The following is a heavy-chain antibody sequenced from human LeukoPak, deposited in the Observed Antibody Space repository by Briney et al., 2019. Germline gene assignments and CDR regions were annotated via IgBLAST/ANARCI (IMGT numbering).Heavy chain of an antibody. CDR1: GFTFSDYY. D-gene: IGHD6-19*01. CDR3: AAGLVHESDY. CDR2: ISSSGSML. V-gene: IGHV3-11*04. Sequence: GGSLRLSCAVSGFTFSDYYMSWVRQAPRKGLEWVSYISSSGSMLHYADSVEGRFTISRDNAKNSLHLQMSSLRVEDTAVYYCAAGLVHESDYWGQGTLVTVSS. J-gene: IGHJ4*02.